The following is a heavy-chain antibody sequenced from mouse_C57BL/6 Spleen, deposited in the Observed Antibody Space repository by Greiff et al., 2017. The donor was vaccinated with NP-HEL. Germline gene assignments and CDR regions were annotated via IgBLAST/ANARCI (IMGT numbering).Heavy chain of an antibody. Sequence: EVMLVESGEGLVKPGGSLKLSCAASGFTFSSYAMSWVRQTPEKRLEWVAYISSGGDYIYYADTVKGRFTISRDNARNTLYLQMSSLKSEDTAMYYCTRDQGYYGSSYGAMDYWGQGTSVTVSS. V-gene: IGHV5-9-1*02. CDR3: TRDQGYYGSSYGAMDY. CDR2: ISSGGDYI. D-gene: IGHD1-1*01. J-gene: IGHJ4*01. CDR1: GFTFSSYA.